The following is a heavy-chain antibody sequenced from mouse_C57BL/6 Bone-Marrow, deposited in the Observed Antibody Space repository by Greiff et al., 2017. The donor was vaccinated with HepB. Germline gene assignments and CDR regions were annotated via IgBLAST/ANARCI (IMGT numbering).Heavy chain of an antibody. CDR2: IRNKANGYTT. V-gene: IGHV7-3*01. Sequence: EVHLVESGGGLVQPGSSLSLSCAASGFTFTDYYMSWVRQPPGKALEWLGFIRNKANGYTTEYSASVKGRFTISRDNSQSILYLQMNALRAEDSATYYSARYYYYGSSHYAMDYWGQGTSVTVSS. D-gene: IGHD1-1*01. CDR3: ARYYYYGSSHYAMDY. J-gene: IGHJ4*01. CDR1: GFTFTDYY.